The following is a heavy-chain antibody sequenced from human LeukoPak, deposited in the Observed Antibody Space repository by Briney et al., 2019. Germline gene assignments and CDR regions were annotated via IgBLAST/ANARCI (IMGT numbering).Heavy chain of an antibody. V-gene: IGHV2-5*02. CDR3: AHTSRFLERLLYFDY. Sequence: SGPTLVKPTQTLTLTCTFSGFSLSTSGVGVGWIRLPLGRALEWLALIYWDDDKRYSPSLKSRLTITKDTSKNQVVLTMTNMDPVDTATYYCAHTSRFLERLLYFDYWGQGTLVTVSS. D-gene: IGHD3-3*01. CDR2: IYWDDDK. J-gene: IGHJ4*02. CDR1: GFSLSTSGVG.